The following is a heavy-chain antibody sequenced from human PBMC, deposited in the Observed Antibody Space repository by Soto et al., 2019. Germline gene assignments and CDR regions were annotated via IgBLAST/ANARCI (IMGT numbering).Heavy chain of an antibody. J-gene: IGHJ6*02. Sequence: ASVKVSCKAAGYTFTSYGISWVRQAPGQGLEWMGWISAYNGNTNYAQKLQGRVTMTTDTSTSTAYMELRSLRSDDTAVYYCVINPSTAPNCYGMDFWGRGTTVIVSS. CDR1: GYTFTSYG. CDR2: ISAYNGNT. V-gene: IGHV1-18*01. CDR3: VINPSTAPNCYGMDF.